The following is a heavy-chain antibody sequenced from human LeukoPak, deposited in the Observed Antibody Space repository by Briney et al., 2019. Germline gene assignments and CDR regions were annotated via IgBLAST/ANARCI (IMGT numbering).Heavy chain of an antibody. CDR3: TSTIFGVVIIGALSY. D-gene: IGHD3-3*01. V-gene: IGHV1-8*01. Sequence: ASVKVSCKTSGYTFTSYDINWVRQATGQGLEWMGWMNPNSGNTGYAQKFQGRVTMTRNTSISTAYMELSSLRSEDTAVYYCTSTIFGVVIIGALSYWGQGTLVTVSS. CDR2: MNPNSGNT. J-gene: IGHJ4*02. CDR1: GYTFTSYD.